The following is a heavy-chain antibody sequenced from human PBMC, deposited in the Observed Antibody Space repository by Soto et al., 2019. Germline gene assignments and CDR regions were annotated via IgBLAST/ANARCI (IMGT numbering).Heavy chain of an antibody. J-gene: IGHJ4*02. CDR3: ARFEKKKGFTS. CDR1: GYTSTNLD. Sequence: ASLKVSCNASGYTSTNLDINWVRQATGQGLEWVGWMNPNSDTGCAQKFQGRITMTRDTSTSTVYMELSSLRSEDTAVYYCARFEKKKGFTSWGQGTPVNVSS. CDR2: MNPNSDT. D-gene: IGHD3-10*01. V-gene: IGHV1-8*02.